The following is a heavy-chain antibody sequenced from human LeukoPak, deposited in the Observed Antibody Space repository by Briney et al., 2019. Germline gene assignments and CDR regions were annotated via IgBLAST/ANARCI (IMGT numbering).Heavy chain of an antibody. J-gene: IGHJ5*02. D-gene: IGHD3-9*01. V-gene: IGHV3-23*01. CDR2: ISGSGGST. CDR1: GFTFSSYA. Sequence: GRSQRLSCVASGFTFSSYAMSWVRQAPGKGLEWVSAISGSGGSTYYADSVKGRFTISRDNSKNTLYLQMNSLRAEDTAVYYCAKMYYDILTGYETAYNWFDPWGQGTLVTVSS. CDR3: AKMYYDILTGYETAYNWFDP.